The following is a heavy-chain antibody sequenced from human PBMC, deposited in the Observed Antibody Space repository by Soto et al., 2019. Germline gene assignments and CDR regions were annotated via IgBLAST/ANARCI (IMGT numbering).Heavy chain of an antibody. CDR2: ISAYNGNT. CDR3: KGEYYDFWSGLGY. V-gene: IGHV1-18*01. J-gene: IGHJ4*02. Sequence: ASVKVSCKASGYTFTSYGISWVRQAPGQGLERMGWISAYNGNTNYAQKLQGGVTITTDTSTSTAYMELRSLRTNDTAVNNSKGEYYDFWSGLGYGGQGPLVTVSS. CDR1: GYTFTSYG. D-gene: IGHD3-3*01.